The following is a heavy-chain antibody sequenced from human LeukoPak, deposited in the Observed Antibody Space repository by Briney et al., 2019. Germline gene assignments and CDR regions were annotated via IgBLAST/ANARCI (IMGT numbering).Heavy chain of an antibody. CDR1: GFSFSNFG. CDR2: ISGTGGST. V-gene: IGHV3-23*01. J-gene: IGHJ4*02. CDR3: AKSSYYDSSGFYREYYFDY. D-gene: IGHD3-22*01. Sequence: GGSLRLSCVASGFSFSNFGMTWVRQAPGRGLEWVSSISGTGGSTHYADSVKGRFTISRDNSKNTLYLQMNSLRAGDTAVYYCAKSSYYDSSGFYREYYFDYGGQGPLAPVSS.